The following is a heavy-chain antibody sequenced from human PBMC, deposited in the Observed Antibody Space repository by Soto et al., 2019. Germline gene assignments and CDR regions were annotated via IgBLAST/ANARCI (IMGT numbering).Heavy chain of an antibody. V-gene: IGHV1-8*01. CDR3: ARGHGESNQGHYYYYGMDV. CDR2: MNPNSGNT. D-gene: IGHD3-10*01. CDR1: GYTFTSYD. J-gene: IGHJ6*02. Sequence: ASVKVSCKASGYTFTSYDINWVRQATGQGLEWMGRMNPNSGNTGYAQKFQGRVTMTRNTSISTAYMELNSLRSEDTAVYYCARGHGESNQGHYYYYGMDVWGQGTTVTVSS.